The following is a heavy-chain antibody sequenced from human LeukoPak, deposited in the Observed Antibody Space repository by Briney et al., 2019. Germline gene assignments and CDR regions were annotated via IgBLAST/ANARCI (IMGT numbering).Heavy chain of an antibody. J-gene: IGHJ4*02. D-gene: IGHD2-15*01. CDR2: IIPIFGTA. V-gene: IGHV1-69*13. CDR3: ARDCSGGSCYDY. Sequence: RASVKVSCRASGGTFSSYAISWVRQAPGQGLEWMGGIIPIFGTANYAQKFQGRVTITADESTSTAYMELSSLRSEDTAVYYCARDCSGGSCYDYWGQGTLVTVSS. CDR1: GGTFSSYA.